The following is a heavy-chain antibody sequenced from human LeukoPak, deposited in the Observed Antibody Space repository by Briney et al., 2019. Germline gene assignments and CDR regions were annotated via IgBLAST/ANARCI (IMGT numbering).Heavy chain of an antibody. D-gene: IGHD1-26*01. CDR3: ASPAIGGSYYYFDS. J-gene: IGHJ4*02. V-gene: IGHV4-39*01. Sequence: SETLSLTCTVSGGSISSSSYYWGWIRQPPGKGLEWIGSIYYSGSTYYNPSLKSRVTISVDTSKNQFSLKLSSVTAADTAVYYCASPAIGGSYYYFDSWGQGPLVTVSS. CDR2: IYYSGST. CDR1: GGSISSSSYY.